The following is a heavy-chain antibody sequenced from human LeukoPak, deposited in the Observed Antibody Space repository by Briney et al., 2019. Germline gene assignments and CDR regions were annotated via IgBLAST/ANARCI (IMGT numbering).Heavy chain of an antibody. CDR2: ISISGSKT. V-gene: IGHV3-23*01. D-gene: IGHD4-17*01. J-gene: IGHJ4*02. CDR1: GFIFSSYA. CDR3: ANEIRPNDY. Sequence: GGSLRLSCAASGFIFSSYAMGWVRQAPGKGLEWVSAISISGSKTYYADSVKGRFTISRDNSKNTLYLQMNSLRAEDTAVYYCANEIRPNDYWGQGTQVTVSS.